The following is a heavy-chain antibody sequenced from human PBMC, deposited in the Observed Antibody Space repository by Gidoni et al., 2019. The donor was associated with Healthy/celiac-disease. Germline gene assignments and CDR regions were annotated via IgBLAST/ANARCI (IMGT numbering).Heavy chain of an antibody. D-gene: IGHD6-13*01. CDR2: IYHSGST. CDR1: GYSISSGYY. J-gene: IGHJ4*02. CDR3: ARDIEGSSWLQGC. V-gene: IGHV4-38-2*02. Sequence: QVQLQESGPGLVKPSETLSLTCAVSGYSISSGYYWGWIRQPPGKGLEWIGSIYHSGSTYYNPSLKSRVTISVDTSKNQFSLKLSSVTAADTAVYYCARDIEGSSWLQGCWGQGTLVTVSS.